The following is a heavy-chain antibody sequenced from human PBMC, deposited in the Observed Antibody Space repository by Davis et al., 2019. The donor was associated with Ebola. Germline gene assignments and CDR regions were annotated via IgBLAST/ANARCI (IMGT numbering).Heavy chain of an antibody. J-gene: IGHJ6*02. CDR2: INHSGST. CDR3: ARAVYSSSWYSTYYYGMDV. D-gene: IGHD6-13*01. V-gene: IGHV4-34*01. CDR1: GGSFSGYY. Sequence: PSETLSLTCAVYGGSFSGYYWSWIRQPPGKGLEWIGEINHSGSTNYNPSLKSRVTISVDTSKNQFSLKLSSVTAADTAVYYCARAVYSSSWYSTYYYGMDVWGQGTTVTVSS.